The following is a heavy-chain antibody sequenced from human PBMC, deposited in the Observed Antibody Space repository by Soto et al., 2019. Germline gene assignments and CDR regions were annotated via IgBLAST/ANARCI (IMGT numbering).Heavy chain of an antibody. Sequence: EVQLLESGGGLVQPGGSLRLSCAASVFPFSRCAMNWVRQAPGKGLEWVSTISHSDHSTYYADSVKGRFTVSRDNSENTLYLQMNGLRAEDTAIYYCAKRGGDSGWGDYDSWGQGILVTVSS. CDR2: ISHSDHST. V-gene: IGHV3-23*01. D-gene: IGHD6-19*01. CDR1: VFPFSRCA. J-gene: IGHJ4*02. CDR3: AKRGGDSGWGDYDS.